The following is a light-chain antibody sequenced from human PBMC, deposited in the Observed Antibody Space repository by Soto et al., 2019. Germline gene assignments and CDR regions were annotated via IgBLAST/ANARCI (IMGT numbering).Light chain of an antibody. CDR3: QQYNNWPPWT. J-gene: IGKJ1*01. CDR1: QSVSSSY. V-gene: IGKV3-20*01. CDR2: QTS. Sequence: EIVLTQSPGTLSLSPGERATLSCSASQSVSSSYLAWYQHRPGQAPRLLIYQTSLRAAGIPARFSASGSGTDFTLTISDVQPEDFAVYYCQQYNNWPPWTFGQGTMVDIK.